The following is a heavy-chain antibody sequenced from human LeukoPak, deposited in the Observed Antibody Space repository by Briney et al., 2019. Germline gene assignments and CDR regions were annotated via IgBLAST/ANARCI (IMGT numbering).Heavy chain of an antibody. CDR2: IRFDGSDK. CDR1: GFTFSSYG. V-gene: IGHV3-30*02. Sequence: GGSLRLSCAASGFTFSSYGMHWVRQAPGKGLEWVAFIRFDGSDKNYADSVKGRFTISRDNSKNTLFLQMNSLRGEDTAVYYCAKDPVLVGATPDAFDIWAKGQWSPSRQ. D-gene: IGHD1-26*01. J-gene: IGHJ3*02. CDR3: AKDPVLVGATPDAFDI.